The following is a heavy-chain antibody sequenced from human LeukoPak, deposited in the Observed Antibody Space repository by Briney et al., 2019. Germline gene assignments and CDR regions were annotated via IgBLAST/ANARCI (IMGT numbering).Heavy chain of an antibody. V-gene: IGHV3-7*01. J-gene: IGHJ4*02. CDR2: IKHDGSKK. D-gene: IGHD5-24*01. Sequence: GGSLRLSCAASGFTFSSYGMSWVRQAPGKGLEWVANIKHDGSKKYYADSVKGRFTISRDNAKNSLYLQMNSLRVEETAVYYCARAQPRRDRNNHRGYYFDYWGQGSLVTVSS. CDR1: GFTFSSYG. CDR3: ARAQPRRDRNNHRGYYFDY.